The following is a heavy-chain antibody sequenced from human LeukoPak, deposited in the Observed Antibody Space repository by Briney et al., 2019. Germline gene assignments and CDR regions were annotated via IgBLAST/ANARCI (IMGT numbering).Heavy chain of an antibody. Sequence: SETLSLTCAAYGGSFNSYCWSWIRQVPGKGLEWIAELSESGGTNYNPSLKSRVTISVDTPKNQFSLNLTSVTAADTVIYYCARVPGGVFDFWGQGTLVTVSS. CDR1: GGSFNSYC. CDR3: ARVPGGVFDF. D-gene: IGHD3-10*01. CDR2: LSESGGT. V-gene: IGHV4-34*01. J-gene: IGHJ4*02.